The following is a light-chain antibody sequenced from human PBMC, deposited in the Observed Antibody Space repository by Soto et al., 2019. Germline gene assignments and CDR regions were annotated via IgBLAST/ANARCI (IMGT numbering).Light chain of an antibody. Sequence: DIAMTQSPATLSVSPGERATLSCRASQSISSNLAWYQQKRGQAPRLLMYGASTRATGIPVRFSGSGSGTEFTLIISSLQSEDFAVYYCQQYNNWPWTFGQGTKVEIK. CDR2: GAS. CDR1: QSISSN. J-gene: IGKJ1*01. V-gene: IGKV3-15*01. CDR3: QQYNNWPWT.